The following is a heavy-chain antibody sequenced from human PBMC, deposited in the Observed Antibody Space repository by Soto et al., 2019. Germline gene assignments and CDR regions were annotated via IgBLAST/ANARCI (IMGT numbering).Heavy chain of an antibody. Sequence: QLQLQESGPGLVKPSETLSLTCTVSGGSISSSSYYWGWIRQPPGKGLEWIGSLYYSGSTYYNPPVKSGVTISVDTSKNQFSLKLSSVTAADTAVYYCASFLGYCSGGSCYSGWFDPWGQGTLVTVSS. J-gene: IGHJ5*02. CDR3: ASFLGYCSGGSCYSGWFDP. CDR1: GGSISSSSYY. V-gene: IGHV4-39*01. D-gene: IGHD2-15*01. CDR2: LYYSGST.